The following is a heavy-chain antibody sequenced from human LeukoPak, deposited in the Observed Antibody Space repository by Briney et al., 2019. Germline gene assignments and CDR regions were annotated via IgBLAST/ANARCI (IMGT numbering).Heavy chain of an antibody. D-gene: IGHD5-12*01. J-gene: IGHJ5*02. V-gene: IGHV3-48*03. Sequence: GSLRLSCAASGFTFSSYAMSWVRQAPGKGLEWVSYISSSGSTIYYADSVKGRFTISRDNAKNSLYLQMNSLRAEDTAVYYCARDRRVATITSWFDPWGQGTLVTVSS. CDR1: GFTFSSYA. CDR3: ARDRRVATITSWFDP. CDR2: ISSSGSTI.